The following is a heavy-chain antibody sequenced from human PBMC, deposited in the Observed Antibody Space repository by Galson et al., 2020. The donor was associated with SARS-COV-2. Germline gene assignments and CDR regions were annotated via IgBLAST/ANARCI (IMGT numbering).Heavy chain of an antibody. CDR1: GYSISSGYY. D-gene: IGHD2-2*02. CDR3: ARHRVPAAIGDAFDI. CDR2: IYHSGST. J-gene: IGHJ3*02. V-gene: IGHV4-38-2*02. Sequence: SETLSLTCTVSGYSISSGYYWGWIRQPPGKGLEWIGSIYHSGSTYYNPSLKSRVTISVDTSKNQFSLKLSSVTAADTAVYYCARHRVPAAIGDAFDIWGQGTMVTVSS.